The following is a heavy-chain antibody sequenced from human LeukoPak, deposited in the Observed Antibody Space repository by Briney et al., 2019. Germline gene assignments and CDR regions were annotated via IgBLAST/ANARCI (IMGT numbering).Heavy chain of an antibody. Sequence: GGSLRLSCAASGFTFTNAWMSWVRQAPGKGLEWVGRIKSKGDGETIDNAAPVKGRFTMSRDDSKATLYLQMNSLKAEETAVNFWTTDLGLTMIRGVIVYWGQGALVTVSS. CDR3: TTDLGLTMIRGVIVY. CDR1: GFTFTNAW. V-gene: IGHV3-15*01. J-gene: IGHJ4*02. CDR2: IKSKGDGETI. D-gene: IGHD3-10*01.